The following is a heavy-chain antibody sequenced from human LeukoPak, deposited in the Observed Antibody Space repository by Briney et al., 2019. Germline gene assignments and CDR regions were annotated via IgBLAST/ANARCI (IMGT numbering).Heavy chain of an antibody. D-gene: IGHD3-22*01. CDR1: GGSISSYY. V-gene: IGHV4-59*08. CDR2: IYYSGRT. CDR3: ARHGDSSGYYYYFDY. Sequence: PSETLSLTCTVSGGSISSYYWSWIRQPPGKGLEWIGYIYYSGRTNHNPSLKGRVTMSVDTSKNQFSLKLSSVTAADTAVYYCARHGDSSGYYYYFDYWGQGTLVTVSS. J-gene: IGHJ4*02.